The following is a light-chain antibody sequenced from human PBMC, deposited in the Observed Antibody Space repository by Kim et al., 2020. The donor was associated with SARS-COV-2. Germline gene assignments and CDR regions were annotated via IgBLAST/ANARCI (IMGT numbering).Light chain of an antibody. CDR3: MQGIRPIT. Sequence: DVVMTQSPLSLPVTLGQPASISCRSSQSLVYSDGNTYLNWFQQRPGQSPRRLIYKVSNRDSGVPDRFSGSGSGTDFTLKISRVEAEGVGVYYCMQGIRPITFGQGTRLEIK. CDR1: QSLVYSDGNTY. J-gene: IGKJ5*01. CDR2: KVS. V-gene: IGKV2-30*01.